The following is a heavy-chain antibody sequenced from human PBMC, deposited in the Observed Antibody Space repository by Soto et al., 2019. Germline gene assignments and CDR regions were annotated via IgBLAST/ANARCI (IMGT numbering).Heavy chain of an antibody. V-gene: IGHV2-70*11. J-gene: IGHJ3*02. CDR3: ARSYYDFWSGYYRHFTFAFDI. D-gene: IGHD3-3*01. CDR2: IDWDDDK. Sequence: SGPTLVKPTQTLTLTCTFSGFSLSTSGMCVSWIRQPPGKALEWLARIDWDDDKYYSTSLKTRLTISKDTSKNQVVLTMTNMDPVDTATYYCARSYYDFWSGYYRHFTFAFDIWGQGTMVTVSS. CDR1: GFSLSTSGMC.